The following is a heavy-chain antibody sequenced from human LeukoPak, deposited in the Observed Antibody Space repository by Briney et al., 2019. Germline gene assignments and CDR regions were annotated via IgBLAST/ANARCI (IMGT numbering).Heavy chain of an antibody. CDR1: GFTFSSYA. D-gene: IGHD2-15*01. CDR2: ISGSGGST. V-gene: IGHV3-23*01. J-gene: IGHJ4*02. CDR3: AKDRLVVVAATVSD. Sequence: PGGSLRLSCAASGFTFSSYAMSWVRHAPGKGLECVSAISGSGGSTYYTDSVKGRFTISRDNSKNTLYLQMNSLRAEDTAVYYCAKDRLVVVAATVSDWGQGTLVTVSS.